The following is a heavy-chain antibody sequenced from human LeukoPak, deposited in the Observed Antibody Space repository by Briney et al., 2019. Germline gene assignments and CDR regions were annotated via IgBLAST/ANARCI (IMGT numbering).Heavy chain of an antibody. D-gene: IGHD6-13*01. J-gene: IGHJ6*02. Sequence: GGSLRLSCAASGFTFSSYGMHWVRQAPGRGLEWVAVIWYDGSNKYYADSVKGRFTISRDNSKNTLYLQMNSLRAEDTAVYYCARDSQGIAAAPYYYYYGMDVWGQGTTVIVSS. CDR1: GFTFSSYG. CDR3: ARDSQGIAAAPYYYYYGMDV. CDR2: IWYDGSNK. V-gene: IGHV3-33*01.